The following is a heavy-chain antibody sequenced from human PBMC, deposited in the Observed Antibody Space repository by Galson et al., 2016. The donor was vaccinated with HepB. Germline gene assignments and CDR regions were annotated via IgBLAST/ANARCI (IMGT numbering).Heavy chain of an antibody. CDR1: GFPFSAYG. V-gene: IGHV3-30*03. CDR3: VVSVYYR. J-gene: IGHJ5*02. Sequence: LRLSCAASGFPFSAYGMSWVRQAPGKGLEWVAGISYDASSLHYADSVKGRFTVSRDNSGHTLYLQMNSLIPEDTAVYYCVVSVYYRWGRGTLVTVSS. CDR2: ISYDASSL. D-gene: IGHD3-22*01.